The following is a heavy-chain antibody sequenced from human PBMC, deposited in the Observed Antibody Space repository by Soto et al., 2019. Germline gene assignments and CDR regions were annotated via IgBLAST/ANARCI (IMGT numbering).Heavy chain of an antibody. CDR2: MNPNSGNT. J-gene: IGHJ5*02. D-gene: IGHD5-18*01. CDR3: ATRQGGPVDTAMVSS. Sequence: ASVKVSCKASGYTFTSYDINWVRQATGQGLEWMGWMNPNSGNTGYAQKFQGRVTMTRNTSISTAYMELSSLRSEDTAVYYCATRQGGPVDTAMVSSWGQGTLVTSPQ. CDR1: GYTFTSYD. V-gene: IGHV1-8*01.